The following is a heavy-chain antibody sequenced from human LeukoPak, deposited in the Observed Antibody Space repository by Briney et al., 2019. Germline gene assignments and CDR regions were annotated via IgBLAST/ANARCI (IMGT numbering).Heavy chain of an antibody. Sequence: GGSLRLSCAPAALRFSNDGISSVRQVPGKGLEWVSAISVRDGSTYYADSVKGRFTISRDTSKNTLYLQMNSLRAEDTAVYYCAKWGDYDVLTGYYDSDYWGQGTLVTVSS. J-gene: IGHJ4*02. CDR1: ALRFSNDG. D-gene: IGHD3-9*01. CDR2: ISVRDGST. V-gene: IGHV3-23*01. CDR3: AKWGDYDVLTGYYDSDY.